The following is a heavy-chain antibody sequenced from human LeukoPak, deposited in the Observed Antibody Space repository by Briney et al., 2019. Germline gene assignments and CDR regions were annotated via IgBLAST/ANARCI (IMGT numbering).Heavy chain of an antibody. D-gene: IGHD2-15*01. J-gene: IGHJ4*02. CDR2: ISSSGSAI. V-gene: IGHV3-48*03. CDR3: ARGDCSGGSCYLSLTTIDY. Sequence: GGSLRLSCAASAFSFSTYDMNWVRQAPGKGLEWVSYISSSGSAIYYADSVKGRFTISRDNAKNSLYLQMNSLRAEDTAVYYCARGDCSGGSCYLSLTTIDYWGQGTLVTVSS. CDR1: AFSFSTYD.